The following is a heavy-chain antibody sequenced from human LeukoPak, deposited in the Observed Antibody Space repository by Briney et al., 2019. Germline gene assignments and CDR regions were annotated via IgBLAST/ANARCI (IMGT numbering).Heavy chain of an antibody. Sequence: PGGSLSLSCAASGFTLSSFSMHWVRQPSGRGLEYVSANNYKGGPTYYADSVKGRFTISRDNSKNILYLQMASLRDEDMGVYYCARVGPATAFDYWGQGTQVTVSS. CDR3: ARVGPATAFDY. J-gene: IGHJ4*02. CDR1: GFTLSSFS. V-gene: IGHV3-64*02. CDR2: NNYKGGPT.